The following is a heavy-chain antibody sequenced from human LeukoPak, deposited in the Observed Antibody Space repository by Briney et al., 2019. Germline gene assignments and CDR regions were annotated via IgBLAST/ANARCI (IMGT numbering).Heavy chain of an antibody. V-gene: IGHV4-39*01. CDR3: ARSPDSSGYWCDY. CDR1: GGSISNYY. D-gene: IGHD3-22*01. J-gene: IGHJ4*02. CDR2: IYYSGST. Sequence: SETLSLTCTVSGGSISNYYWGWIRQPPGKGLEWIGSIYYSGSTYYNPSLKSRVTISVDTSKNQFSLKLSSVTAADTAVYYCARSPDSSGYWCDYWGQGTLVTVSS.